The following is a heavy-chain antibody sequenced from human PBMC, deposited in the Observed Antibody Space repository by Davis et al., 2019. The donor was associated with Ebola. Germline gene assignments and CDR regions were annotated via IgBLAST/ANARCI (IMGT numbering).Heavy chain of an antibody. CDR1: GFTFSNYY. V-gene: IGHV3-74*01. J-gene: IGHJ6*02. Sequence: HTGGSLRLSCAASGFTFSNYYLHWVRHAPGKGMEWVARIKTDGYTTRYADSVKGRFSISRDNTKNTLYLQMNSLRGEDTAIYYCARDTSHQLPHWLYYFYGMDVWGQGTTVTVSS. CDR3: ARDTSHQLPHWLYYFYGMDV. D-gene: IGHD2-2*01. CDR2: IKTDGYTT.